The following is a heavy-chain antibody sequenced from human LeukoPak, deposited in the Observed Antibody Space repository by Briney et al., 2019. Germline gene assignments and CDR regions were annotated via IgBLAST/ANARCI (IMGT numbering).Heavy chain of an antibody. CDR1: GFTVSSNY. J-gene: IGHJ4*02. Sequence: GGSLRLSCAASGFTVSSNYMSWVRQAPGKGLEWVSVIYSGGSTYYADSVKGRFTISRDNAKNSLYLQMNSLRAEDTAVYYCARDPMVRGVIIYFDYWGQGTLVTVSS. V-gene: IGHV3-53*01. D-gene: IGHD3-10*01. CDR3: ARDPMVRGVIIYFDY. CDR2: IYSGGST.